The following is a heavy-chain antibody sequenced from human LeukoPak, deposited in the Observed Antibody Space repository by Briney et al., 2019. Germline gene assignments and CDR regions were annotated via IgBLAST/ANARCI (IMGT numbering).Heavy chain of an antibody. CDR1: GGSISSYY. Sequence: PSETLSLTCTVSGGSISSYYWSWIRQPPGKGLEWIGYIYYSGSTNYNPSLKSRVTISVDTSKNQFSLKLSSVTAADTAVYYCAGWGDYGGSFDYWGQGTLVTVSS. CDR2: IYYSGST. CDR3: AGWGDYGGSFDY. J-gene: IGHJ4*02. V-gene: IGHV4-59*08. D-gene: IGHD4-23*01.